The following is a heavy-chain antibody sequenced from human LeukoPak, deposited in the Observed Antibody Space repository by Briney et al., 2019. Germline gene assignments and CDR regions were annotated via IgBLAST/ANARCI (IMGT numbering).Heavy chain of an antibody. V-gene: IGHV3-11*01. Sequence: GGSLRLSCAASGFTFSDYYMSWIRQAPGKGLEWVSYISSSGSTIYYADSVKGRFTISRDNAKNSLYLQTNSLRAEDTAVYYCARDGIPTYYDFWSTNSYFDYWGQGTLVTVSS. D-gene: IGHD3-3*01. CDR2: ISSSGSTI. J-gene: IGHJ4*02. CDR3: ARDGIPTYYDFWSTNSYFDY. CDR1: GFTFSDYY.